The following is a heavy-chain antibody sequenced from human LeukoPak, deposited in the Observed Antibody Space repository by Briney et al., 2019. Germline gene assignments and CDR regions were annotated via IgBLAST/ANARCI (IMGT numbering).Heavy chain of an antibody. CDR1: GGSISSYY. CDR2: IYYSGRT. D-gene: IGHD3-9*01. V-gene: IGHV4-59*01. CDR3: ARDRYDILTGYYMLDY. J-gene: IGHJ4*02. Sequence: PSETLSLTCTVSGGSISSYYWSWIRQPPGKGLEWIGYIYYSGRTNYNPSLKSRVTISVDTSKNQFSLKRSSVTAADTAVYYCARDRYDILTGYYMLDYWGQGTLVTVSS.